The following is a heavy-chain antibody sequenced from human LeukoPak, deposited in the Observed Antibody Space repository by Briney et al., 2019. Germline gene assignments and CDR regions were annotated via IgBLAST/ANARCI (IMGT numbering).Heavy chain of an antibody. CDR1: GGSISSSSYY. J-gene: IGHJ5*02. D-gene: IGHD3-3*01. CDR3: ARHNYYDFWSGMGGYGNWFDP. V-gene: IGHV4-39*01. Sequence: SETLSLTCTVSGGSISSSSYYWGWIRQPPGKGLEWIGSIYYSGSTYYNPSLKSRVTTSVDTSKNQFSLKLSSVTAADTAVYYCARHNYYDFWSGMGGYGNWFDPWGQGTLVTVSS. CDR2: IYYSGST.